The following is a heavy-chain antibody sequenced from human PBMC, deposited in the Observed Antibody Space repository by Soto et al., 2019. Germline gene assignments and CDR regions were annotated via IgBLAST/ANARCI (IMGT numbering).Heavy chain of an antibody. CDR3: ARDRLYDSSGYYSHAFDI. CDR1: GYTFTSYG. V-gene: IGHV1-18*01. J-gene: IGHJ3*02. Sequence: GASVKVSCKASGYTFTSYGISWVRQAPGQGLEWMGWISAYNGNTNYAQKLQGRVTMTTDTSTSTGYMELRSLRSDDTAVYYCARDRLYDSSGYYSHAFDIWGHGTMVTVSS. CDR2: ISAYNGNT. D-gene: IGHD3-22*01.